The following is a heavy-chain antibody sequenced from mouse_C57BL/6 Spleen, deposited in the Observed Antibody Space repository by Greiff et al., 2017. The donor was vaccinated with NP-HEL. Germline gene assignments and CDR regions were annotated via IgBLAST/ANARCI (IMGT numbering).Heavy chain of an antibody. CDR2: IYPGDGDT. J-gene: IGHJ1*03. CDR3: ARGKSPYWYFDV. V-gene: IGHV1-80*01. CDR1: GYAFSSYW. Sequence: VQLQQSGAELVKPGASVKISCKASGYAFSSYWMNWVKQRPGKGLEWIGQIYPGDGDTNYNGKFKGKATLTADKSSSTAYMQLSSLTSEDSAVYFCARGKSPYWYFDVWGTGTTVTVSS.